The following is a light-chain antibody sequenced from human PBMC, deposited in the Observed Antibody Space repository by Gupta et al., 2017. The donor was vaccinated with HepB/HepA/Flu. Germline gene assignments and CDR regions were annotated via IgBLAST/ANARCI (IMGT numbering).Light chain of an antibody. CDR2: DAS. J-gene: IGKJ4*01. CDR1: QSVGKF. Sequence: EILLTQSPAALSLSPGERATLSCRASQSVGKFLVWYQQKPGQAPRLLISDASNRATGIPARFRGSGSGTDFTLTISSLEPEDFAVYYCLQRSSWLTFGGGTRVEIK. V-gene: IGKV3-11*01. CDR3: LQRSSWLT.